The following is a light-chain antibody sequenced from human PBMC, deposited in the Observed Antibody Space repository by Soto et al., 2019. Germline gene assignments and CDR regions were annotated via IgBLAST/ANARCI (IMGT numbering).Light chain of an antibody. CDR2: FAS. V-gene: IGKV3-15*01. Sequence: EMVMTQSPATLSVSPGERATLSCRASQNLGRTLPWSQQQPGQAPRLLIFFASTRATGIPARFSGSGSGTDFTLTISSLQSEDFAVYYCQQYDKWPHTFGQGTKLEIK. CDR3: QQYDKWPHT. J-gene: IGKJ2*01. CDR1: QNLGRT.